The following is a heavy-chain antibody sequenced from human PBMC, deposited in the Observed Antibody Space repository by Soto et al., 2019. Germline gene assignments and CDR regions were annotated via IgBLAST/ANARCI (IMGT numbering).Heavy chain of an antibody. Sequence: GGSLRLSCAASGFTFSSYAMSWVRQAPGKGLEWVSAISGSGGSTYYADSVKGRFTISRDNSKNTLYLQMNSLRAEDTAVYYCAKGPLGDFWSGYLDYYGMDVWGQGTTVTVSS. CDR1: GFTFSSYA. CDR3: AKGPLGDFWSGYLDYYGMDV. V-gene: IGHV3-23*01. D-gene: IGHD3-3*01. CDR2: ISGSGGST. J-gene: IGHJ6*02.